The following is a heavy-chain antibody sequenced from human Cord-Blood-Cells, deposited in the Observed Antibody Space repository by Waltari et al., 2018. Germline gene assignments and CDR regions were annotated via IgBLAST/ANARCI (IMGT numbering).Heavy chain of an antibody. V-gene: IGHV3-33*01. CDR2: RWYDESNK. D-gene: IGHD3-9*01. CDR3: ARDLNY. J-gene: IGHJ4*02. CDR1: GFTFSSYG. Sequence: QVQLVESGGGVVQPGRSLRLSCAASGFTFSSYGMTWVRQAPGKGLEVVAVRWYDESNKYYADSVKGRFTISRDNSKNTLYLQMNSLRAEDTAVYYCARDLNYWGQGTLVTVSS.